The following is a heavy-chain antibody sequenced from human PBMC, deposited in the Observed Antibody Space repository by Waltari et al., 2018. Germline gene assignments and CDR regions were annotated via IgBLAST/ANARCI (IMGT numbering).Heavy chain of an antibody. V-gene: IGHV3-48*04. D-gene: IGHD3-10*01. Sequence: EVQLLESGGGLVQPGGSLRLSCAASGFSFRNYSMNWVRQAPGKGLEWVSYITSSSTTIYYADSVKGRFTISRDNAKNSLYLQMNSLRAEDTAVYFCARRGNWFDPWGQGTLVTVSS. CDR2: ITSSSTTI. CDR1: GFSFRNYS. CDR3: ARRGNWFDP. J-gene: IGHJ5*02.